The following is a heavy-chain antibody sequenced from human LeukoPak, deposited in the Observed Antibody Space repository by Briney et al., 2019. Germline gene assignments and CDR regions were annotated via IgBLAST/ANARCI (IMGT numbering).Heavy chain of an antibody. Sequence: GGSLRLSCAASGFTFSSYAMHWVRQAPGKGLEYVSAIGSNGGSTYYANSVKGRFTISRDNSKNTLYLQMGSLRAEDMAVYYCARGQYRSQKIVVVPAATDFDYWGQGTLVTVSS. CDR2: IGSNGGST. J-gene: IGHJ4*02. V-gene: IGHV3-64*01. D-gene: IGHD2-2*01. CDR3: ARGQYRSQKIVVVPAATDFDY. CDR1: GFTFSSYA.